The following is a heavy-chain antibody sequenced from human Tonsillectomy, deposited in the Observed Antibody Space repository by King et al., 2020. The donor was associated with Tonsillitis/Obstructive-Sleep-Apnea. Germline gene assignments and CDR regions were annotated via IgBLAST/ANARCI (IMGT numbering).Heavy chain of an antibody. CDR1: GFTFSSYG. Sequence: VQLVESGGGVVQPGRSLRVSCAASGFTFSSYGMHWVRQAPGKGLEWVAVIWYDGSKKHYADSVKGRFTISRDNSKNTLYLQMNSLGAEDTAVYYCASDGSYCSGGSCLYYYYYGMDVWGQGTTVTVSS. V-gene: IGHV3-33*01. CDR3: ASDGSYCSGGSCLYYYYYGMDV. D-gene: IGHD2-15*01. CDR2: IWYDGSKK. J-gene: IGHJ6*02.